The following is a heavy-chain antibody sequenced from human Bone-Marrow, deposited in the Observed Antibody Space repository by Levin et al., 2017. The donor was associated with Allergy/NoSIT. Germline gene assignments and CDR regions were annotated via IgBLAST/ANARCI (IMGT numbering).Heavy chain of an antibody. CDR2: IRGKAFGGTR. CDR3: TRSCGGLATTRCDYYGMDV. J-gene: IGHJ6*02. D-gene: IGHD5-12*01. V-gene: IGHV3-49*03. CDR1: GFTFGDNA. Sequence: QPGGSLRLSCTTSGFTFGDNAIIWFRQAPGKGLEWVSFIRGKAFGGTREYAASVKGRFTISRDESKSAAYLQMNSLKTEDTAVYFCTRSCGGLATTRCDYYGMDVWGQGTTVTVSS.